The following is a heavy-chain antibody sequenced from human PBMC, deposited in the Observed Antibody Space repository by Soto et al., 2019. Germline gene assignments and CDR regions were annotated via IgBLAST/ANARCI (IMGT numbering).Heavy chain of an antibody. CDR3: SNSPVGKIGSG. CDR1: GFSFSDHH. CDR2: ARNRAGSYTT. Sequence: VQLVESGGGLGQPGGSLRLSCVGSGFSFSDHHMDWVRQAPGKGLEWVGRARNRAGSYTTEYAASVKGRFTISRDDSKNSLYAQMNSLKTEDTAVYYCSNSPVGKIGSGWGQGTLVTVSS. V-gene: IGHV3-72*01. J-gene: IGHJ4*02. D-gene: IGHD6-13*01.